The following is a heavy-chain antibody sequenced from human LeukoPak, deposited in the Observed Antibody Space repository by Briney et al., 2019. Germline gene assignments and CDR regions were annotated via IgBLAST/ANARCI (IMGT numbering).Heavy chain of an antibody. CDR1: GFTFSSYA. CDR3: ARDRAGIVGVYFDY. CDR2: ISYDGSNK. J-gene: IGHJ4*02. D-gene: IGHD1-26*01. Sequence: GGSLRLSCAASGFTFSSYAMHWVRQAPGKGLEWVAVISYDGSNKYYADSVKGRFTISRDNSKNTLYLQMNSLRAEDTAVYYCARDRAGIVGVYFDYWGQGTLVTVSS. V-gene: IGHV3-30*04.